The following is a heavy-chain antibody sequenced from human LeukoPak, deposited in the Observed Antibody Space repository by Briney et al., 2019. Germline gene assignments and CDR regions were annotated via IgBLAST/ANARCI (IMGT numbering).Heavy chain of an antibody. V-gene: IGHV3-53*01. CDR2: IYSGGST. Sequence: GGSLRLSCAAPGFTVSSNYMSWVRQAPGKGLEWVSVIYSGGSTYYADSVKGRFTISRDNSKNTLYLQMNSLRAEDTAVYYCARVGSVVAAHFDYWGQGTLVTVSS. D-gene: IGHD2-15*01. J-gene: IGHJ4*02. CDR3: ARVGSVVAAHFDY. CDR1: GFTVSSNY.